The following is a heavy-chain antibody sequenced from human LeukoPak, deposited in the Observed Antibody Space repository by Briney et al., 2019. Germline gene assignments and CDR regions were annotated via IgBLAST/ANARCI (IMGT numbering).Heavy chain of an antibody. CDR3: SRASTMAAPGAMPNDF. J-gene: IGHJ4*02. CDR1: GYTFTGYY. D-gene: IGHD6-13*01. V-gene: IGHV1-2*02. CDR2: INPNSGGT. Sequence: ASVTVSCKASGYTFTGYYMHWVRQATERGLEWMGWINPNSGGTNYAQKFQDRVTMTRDTSISSAYMELSSLRSDDSAVYFCSRASTMAAPGAMPNDFWGQGTLVTVSS.